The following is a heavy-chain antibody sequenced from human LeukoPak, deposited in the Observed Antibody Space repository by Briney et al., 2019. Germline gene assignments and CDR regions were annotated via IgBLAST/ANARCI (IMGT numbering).Heavy chain of an antibody. Sequence: SETLSLTCTVSGGSISSYYWTWIRQPPGKGLEWIGEINHSGSTNYNPSLKSRVTISVDTSKNQFSLKLSSVTAADTAVYYCARKVSYYHYYYMDVWGKGTTVTVSS. CDR1: GGSISSYY. D-gene: IGHD2-21*01. V-gene: IGHV4-34*01. CDR3: ARKVSYYHYYYMDV. CDR2: INHSGST. J-gene: IGHJ6*03.